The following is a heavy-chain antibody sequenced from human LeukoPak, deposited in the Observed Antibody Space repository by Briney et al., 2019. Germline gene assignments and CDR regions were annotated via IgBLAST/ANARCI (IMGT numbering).Heavy chain of an antibody. Sequence: PIFGTANYAQKFQGRVTITADESTSTAYMELSSLRSEDTAVYYCATRPFNYYDSSGYFGYWGQGTLVTVSS. CDR2: PIFGTA. CDR3: ATRPFNYYDSSGYFGY. V-gene: IGHV1-69*01. D-gene: IGHD3-22*01. J-gene: IGHJ4*02.